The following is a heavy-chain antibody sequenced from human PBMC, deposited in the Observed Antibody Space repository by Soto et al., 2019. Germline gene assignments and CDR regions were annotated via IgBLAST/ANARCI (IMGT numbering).Heavy chain of an antibody. CDR1: GYTFTSYG. CDR3: ARVPSPIFGVVINNWFDP. V-gene: IGHV1-18*01. D-gene: IGHD3-3*01. J-gene: IGHJ5*02. Sequence: GASVKVSCKASGYTFTSYGISWVRQAPGQGLEWMGWISAYNGNTNYAQKLQGRVTMTTDTSTSTAYMELRSLRSDDTAVYYCARVPSPIFGVVINNWFDPWGQGTLVTVSS. CDR2: ISAYNGNT.